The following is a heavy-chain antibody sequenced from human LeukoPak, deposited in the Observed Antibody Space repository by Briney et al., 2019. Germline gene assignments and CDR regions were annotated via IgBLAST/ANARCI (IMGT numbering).Heavy chain of an antibody. D-gene: IGHD3-22*01. CDR1: GGSISSSSYY. Sequence: SQTLSLTCTVSGGSISSSSYYWGWIRQPPGKGLEWIGYIYYSGSTYYNPSLNSRVTISVDTSRNQFSLKPSSVTAADTAVYYCARVRTGGYYYDKYYFDYWGQGTLVTVSS. CDR2: IYYSGST. J-gene: IGHJ4*02. V-gene: IGHV4-39*01. CDR3: ARVRTGGYYYDKYYFDY.